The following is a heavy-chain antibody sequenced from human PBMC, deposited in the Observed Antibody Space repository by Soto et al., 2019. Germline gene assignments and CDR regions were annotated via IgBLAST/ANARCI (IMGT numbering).Heavy chain of an antibody. J-gene: IGHJ3*02. V-gene: IGHV1-69*01. CDR1: GGTFSSFT. Sequence: QLQLVQSGAEVKKPGSSVKVSCKASGGTFSSFTVNWVRQAPGQGLEWMGGFMPILGAANYAPKFQGRVTIIADESTNTGYMELSSLSSDDTAGYYCARGNAVDIWGQGTMVTVS. CDR2: FMPILGAA. CDR3: ARGNAVDI.